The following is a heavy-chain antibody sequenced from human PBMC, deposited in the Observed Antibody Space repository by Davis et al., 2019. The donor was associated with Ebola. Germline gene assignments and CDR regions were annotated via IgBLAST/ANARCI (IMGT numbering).Heavy chain of an antibody. CDR3: AKGGSGWPSDYSYGLGV. J-gene: IGHJ6*04. D-gene: IGHD6-19*01. V-gene: IGHV3-23*01. CDR1: GFTFSSYA. Sequence: GGSLRLSCAASGFTFSSYAMTWARQAPGKGLEWVAGISWNSDREGYADSVKGRFTISRDNSKNTLYLQVTSLRVDDTAIYYCAKGGSGWPSDYSYGLGVWGKGTTVTVSS. CDR2: ISWNSDRE.